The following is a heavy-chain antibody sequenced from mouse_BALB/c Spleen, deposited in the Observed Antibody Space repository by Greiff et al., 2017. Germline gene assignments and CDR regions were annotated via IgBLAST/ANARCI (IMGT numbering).Heavy chain of an antibody. CDR3: ARGDYVLDY. J-gene: IGHJ4*01. Sequence: QVQLQQSGAELVRPGTSVKVSCKASGYAFTNFLIEWVKQRPGQGLEWIGVINPGSGGTNYNEKFKGKATLTADKSSSTAYMQLSSLTSDDSAVYFCARGDYVLDYWGQGTSVTVSS. CDR2: INPGSGGT. D-gene: IGHD2-4*01. V-gene: IGHV1-54*03. CDR1: GYAFTNFL.